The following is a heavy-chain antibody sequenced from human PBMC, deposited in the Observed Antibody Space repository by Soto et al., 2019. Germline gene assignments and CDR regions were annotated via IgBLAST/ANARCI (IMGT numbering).Heavy chain of an antibody. V-gene: IGHV4-34*01. J-gene: IGHJ5*02. CDR1: GGSFSGYY. CDR3: ARGGYSYGYKRRGWFDP. D-gene: IGHD5-18*01. CDR2: INHSGST. Sequence: PSETLSLTCAVYGGSFSGYYWSWIRQPPGKGLEWIGEINHSGSTNYNPSLKSRVTISVDTSKNQFSLKLSSVTAADTAVYYCARGGYSYGYKRRGWFDPWGQGTLVTVSS.